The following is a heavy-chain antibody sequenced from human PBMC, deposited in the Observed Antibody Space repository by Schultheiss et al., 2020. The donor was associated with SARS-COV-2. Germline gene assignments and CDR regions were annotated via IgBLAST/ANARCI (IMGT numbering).Heavy chain of an antibody. V-gene: IGHV1-46*01. Sequence: ASVKVSCKASGYTFTSYGISWVRQAPGQGLEWMGRINPNTGSTTYTQKFQGRVTMTRDTSTSTVYMELSSLRSEDTAVYYCTGAYDILTGNEYWGQGTLVTVSS. J-gene: IGHJ4*02. CDR2: INPNTGST. CDR1: GYTFTSYG. CDR3: TGAYDILTGNEY. D-gene: IGHD3-9*01.